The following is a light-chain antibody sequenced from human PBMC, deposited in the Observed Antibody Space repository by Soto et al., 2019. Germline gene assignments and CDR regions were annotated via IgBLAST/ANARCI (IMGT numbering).Light chain of an antibody. V-gene: IGKV3D-20*02. Sequence: EIVLTHSPSTLSLSPGSRSTLSCRASQSVSSSYLAWYQQKPGHAPRLLVYDASNRATGIPARLSGSASGTDFPLTISRIEPEDFAVYYCQQRSNQWTFGHGTKVDIK. CDR2: DAS. CDR3: QQRSNQWT. J-gene: IGKJ1*01. CDR1: QSVSSSY.